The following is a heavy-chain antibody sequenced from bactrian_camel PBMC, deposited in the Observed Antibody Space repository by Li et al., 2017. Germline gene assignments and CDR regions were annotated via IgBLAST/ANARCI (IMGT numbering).Heavy chain of an antibody. CDR3: ATTALIQGHCGS. D-gene: IGHD2*01. CDR1: GFTFVTFESAD. CDR2: IDQYGTT. V-gene: IGHV3S55*01. Sequence: VQLVESGGGSVEAGGSLRLSCPASGFTFVTFESADMGWYRQGPGNECVLVSSIDQYGTTYYAESVKGRFTISQDNAKTMMYLQMNNLKPEDTVVYYCATTALIQGHCGSWGQGTQVTVS. J-gene: IGHJ4*01.